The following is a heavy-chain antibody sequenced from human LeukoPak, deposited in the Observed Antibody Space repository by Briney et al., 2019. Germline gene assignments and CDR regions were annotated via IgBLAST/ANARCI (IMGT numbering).Heavy chain of an antibody. CDR3: ATDSSLYIIAVAAFDY. V-gene: IGHV1-24*01. CDR2: FDPEDGET. Sequence: ASVKVSCKVSGYTLTELSMHWVRQAPGKGLEWMGGFDPEDGETIYAQKFQGRVTMTEDTSTDTAYMELSSLRSEDTAVYYCATDSSLYIIAVAAFDYWGQGTLVTVSS. J-gene: IGHJ4*02. CDR1: GYTLTELS. D-gene: IGHD6-19*01.